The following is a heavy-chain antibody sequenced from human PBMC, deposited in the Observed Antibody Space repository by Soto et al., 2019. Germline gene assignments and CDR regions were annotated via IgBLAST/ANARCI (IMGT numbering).Heavy chain of an antibody. V-gene: IGHV1-3*01. D-gene: IGHD3-10*01. Sequence: QVQLVQSGAEVKKPGASVKVSCKASGYTLSNYAMHWVRQAPGQRLEWVGWILAGKGDTKYSQKCQGGGNIKRETTGSQGEEERGGLRCEDTAVYYGAREGDGARGGGFDYWGQGTPVTVSS. CDR3: AREGDGARGGGFDY. CDR1: GYTLSNYA. CDR2: ILAGKGDT. J-gene: IGHJ4*02.